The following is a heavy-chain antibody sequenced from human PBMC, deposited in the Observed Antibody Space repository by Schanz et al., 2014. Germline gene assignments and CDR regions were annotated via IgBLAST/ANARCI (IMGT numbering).Heavy chain of an antibody. J-gene: IGHJ4*02. Sequence: VQLLESGGGLVQPGGSLRLSCAASGFTFNSYAFHWVRQAPGKVLEWVALLSYDGNTKYYADSVKGRFTISRDNGKTSVYLHINSLRVEDTAVYYCARDAVTSVLTPGLYYWGQGTLVTVSS. V-gene: IGHV3-30-3*01. CDR3: ARDAVTSVLTPGLYY. CDR1: GFTFNSYA. CDR2: LSYDGNTK. D-gene: IGHD4-17*01.